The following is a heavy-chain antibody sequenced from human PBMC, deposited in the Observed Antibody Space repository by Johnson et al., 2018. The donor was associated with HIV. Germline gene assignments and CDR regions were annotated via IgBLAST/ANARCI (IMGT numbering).Heavy chain of an antibody. Sequence: QVLLVESGGGVVQPGKSLRLSCVASGFTFSSYGMHWVRQTPGKGLQWVAFIHYDGSNKYYADSVKGRFTISRDNSKNTLYLKMNSLRAEDTAVYYCAKEEDIWRLGLYRAFDIWGQGTMVTVSS. CDR2: IHYDGSNK. D-gene: IGHD2-15*01. CDR3: AKEEDIWRLGLYRAFDI. J-gene: IGHJ3*02. V-gene: IGHV3-30*02. CDR1: GFTFSSYG.